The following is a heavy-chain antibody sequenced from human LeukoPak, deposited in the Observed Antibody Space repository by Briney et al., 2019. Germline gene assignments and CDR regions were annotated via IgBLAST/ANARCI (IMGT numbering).Heavy chain of an antibody. J-gene: IGHJ5*02. Sequence: PSQTLSLTCTVSGGSISSGDYYWSWIRQPPGKGLEWIGYIYYSGTTYYNPSLKSRVTISVDTSKNQFSLKLSSVTAADTAVYYCARAGDYYGSGNYYITAFDPWGQGTLVTVSS. CDR1: GGSISSGDYY. CDR2: IYYSGTT. D-gene: IGHD3-10*01. CDR3: ARAGDYYGSGNYYITAFDP. V-gene: IGHV4-30-4*01.